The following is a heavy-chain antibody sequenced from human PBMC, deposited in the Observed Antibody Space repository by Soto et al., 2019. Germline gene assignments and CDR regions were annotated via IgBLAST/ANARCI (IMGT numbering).Heavy chain of an antibody. V-gene: IGHV4-30-4*01. D-gene: IGHD2-2*01. J-gene: IGHJ4*02. CDR2: IYYSGST. Sequence: PSETLSLTCTVSGGSISSGDYYWSWIRQPPGKGLEWIGYIYYSGSTYYNPSLKSRVTISVDTSKNQFSLKLSSVTAADTAVYYCARDRVVAPARTGFAYWGQGTLAIVSS. CDR1: GGSISSGDYY. CDR3: ARDRVVAPARTGFAY.